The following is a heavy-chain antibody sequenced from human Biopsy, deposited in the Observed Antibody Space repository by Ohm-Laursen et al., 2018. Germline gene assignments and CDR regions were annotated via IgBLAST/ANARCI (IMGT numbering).Heavy chain of an antibody. J-gene: IGHJ6*02. V-gene: IGHV1-46*01. D-gene: IGHD3-9*01. CDR2: INTTGGTT. CDR3: ARDETGSSVFGPYYYGMDV. CDR1: GYSFTKYY. Sequence: SVKVSCKASGYSFTKYYINWVRQAPGQGLEWMGIINTTGGTTSYAEKFQGRVTLTRDTSTGTVYLELNSLIYEDTALYYCARDETGSSVFGPYYYGMDVWGQGTTVTVSS.